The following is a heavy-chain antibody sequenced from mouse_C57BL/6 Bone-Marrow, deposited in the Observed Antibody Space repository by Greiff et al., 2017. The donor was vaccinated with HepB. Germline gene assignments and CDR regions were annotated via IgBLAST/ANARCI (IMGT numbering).Heavy chain of an antibody. D-gene: IGHD1-1*01. CDR1: GYTFTSYW. CDR2: IYPSDSET. CDR3: ARSDGSSHFDY. V-gene: IGHV1-61*01. Sequence: QVQLQQPGAELVRPGSSVKLSCKASGYTFTSYWMDWVKQSPGQGLEWIGNIYPSDSETHYNQKFKDKATLTVDKSSSTAYMQLSSLTSEDSAVYYCARSDGSSHFDYWGQGTTLTVSS. J-gene: IGHJ2*01.